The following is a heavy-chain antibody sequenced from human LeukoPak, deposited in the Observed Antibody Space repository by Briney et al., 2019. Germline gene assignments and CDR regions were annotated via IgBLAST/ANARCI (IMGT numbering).Heavy chain of an antibody. CDR1: GYTFTSYG. J-gene: IGHJ4*02. CDR2: ISAYNGNT. Sequence: GSVKVSCKASGYTFTSYGISWVRQAPGQGLEWMGWISAYNGNTNYAQKLQGRVTMTTDTSTSTAYMELRSLRSDDTAVYYCARDIAEQWLVRKYYFDYWGQGTLVTVS. V-gene: IGHV1-18*01. CDR3: ARDIAEQWLVRKYYFDY. D-gene: IGHD6-19*01.